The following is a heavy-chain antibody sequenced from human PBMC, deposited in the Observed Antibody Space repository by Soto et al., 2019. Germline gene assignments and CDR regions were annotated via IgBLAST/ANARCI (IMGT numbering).Heavy chain of an antibody. D-gene: IGHD6-13*01. CDR2: ISSGGDTI. Sequence: GGSLRLSCAASGSTFTSSVMAWVRQAPGKGLEWVAYISSGGDTIHYADSVRGRFTVSRDNARNSLSLQMNTLRVEDTALYYCARDRAAGGYWGQGTLVTVST. J-gene: IGHJ4*02. V-gene: IGHV3-48*03. CDR1: GSTFTSSV. CDR3: ARDRAAGGY.